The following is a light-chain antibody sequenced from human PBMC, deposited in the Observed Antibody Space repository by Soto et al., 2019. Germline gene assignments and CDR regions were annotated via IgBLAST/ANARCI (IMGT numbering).Light chain of an antibody. V-gene: IGKV1-39*01. CDR3: QQSYSPPIT. J-gene: IGKJ5*01. CDR2: AAS. Sequence: DIQMTQSPSSLSASVGDRVTITCRASQDITTYLNWYQQRPGKAPNLLISAASSLQVGVPSRFSSSGSGTDFTLTITSLQPEDFATYYCQQSYSPPITFGQGTRLEIK. CDR1: QDITTY.